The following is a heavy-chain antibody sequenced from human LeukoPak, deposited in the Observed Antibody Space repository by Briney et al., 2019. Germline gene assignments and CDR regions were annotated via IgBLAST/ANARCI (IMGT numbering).Heavy chain of an antibody. Sequence: SETLSLTCSVSGGSISSSTYFWGWIRQPPGKGLEWIGNIYHSGSTYYNPSLKSRVTISVDTSKNQFSLKLTSVTATDTAVYYCARSRRSWSTFDYWGQGTLVTVSS. CDR3: ARSRRSWSTFDY. CDR1: GGSISSSTYF. V-gene: IGHV4-39*07. D-gene: IGHD6-13*01. J-gene: IGHJ4*02. CDR2: IYHSGST.